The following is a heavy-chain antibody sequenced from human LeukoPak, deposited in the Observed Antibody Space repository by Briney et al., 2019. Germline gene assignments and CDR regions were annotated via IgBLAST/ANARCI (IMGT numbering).Heavy chain of an antibody. V-gene: IGHV3-23*01. CDR1: GFTFSSYA. D-gene: IGHD2-15*01. Sequence: GGSLRLSCAASGFTFSSYAMSWVRQAPGKGLEWVSSISVSGGSTFYADSVKGRFTISRDNSKNTLYLQMNSLRAEDTAVYHCANGWSPDYWGRGTLVTVSS. J-gene: IGHJ4*02. CDR2: ISVSGGST. CDR3: ANGWSPDY.